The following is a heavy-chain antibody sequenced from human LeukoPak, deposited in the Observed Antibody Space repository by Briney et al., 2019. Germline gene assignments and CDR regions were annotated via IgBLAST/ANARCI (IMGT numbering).Heavy chain of an antibody. Sequence: GGSLRLSCAASGLSVSGHYMSWVRQAPGRGLEWVSVLYSGGDTYYADSVKGRFTISRDNAKNSLYLQMNSLRAEDTAVYYCARSPRYNWNDVSAFDIWGQGTMVTVSS. V-gene: IGHV3-66*01. D-gene: IGHD1-1*01. J-gene: IGHJ3*02. CDR3: ARSPRYNWNDVSAFDI. CDR2: LYSGGDT. CDR1: GLSVSGHY.